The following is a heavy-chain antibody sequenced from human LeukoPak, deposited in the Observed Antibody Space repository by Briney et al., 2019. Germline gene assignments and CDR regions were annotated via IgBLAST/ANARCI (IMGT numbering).Heavy chain of an antibody. Sequence: GGSLRLSCAASGFTFSSYSMNWVRQAPGKGLEWVSYVSSSSSTIYYADSVKGRFTISRDKAKNSLYLQMNSLRAEDTAVYYCARGYGDYLFDYWGQGTLVTVSS. CDR3: ARGYGDYLFDY. CDR2: VSSSSSTI. D-gene: IGHD4-17*01. J-gene: IGHJ4*02. CDR1: GFTFSSYS. V-gene: IGHV3-48*01.